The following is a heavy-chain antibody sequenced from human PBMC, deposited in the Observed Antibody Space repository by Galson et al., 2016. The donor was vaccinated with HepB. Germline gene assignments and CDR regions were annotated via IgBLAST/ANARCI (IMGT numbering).Heavy chain of an antibody. D-gene: IGHD4-23*01. V-gene: IGHV3-21*01. CDR2: INSMRNYT. Sequence: SLRLSCAASGFPFSSYSMNWVRQAPGKGLEWVSSINSMRNYTYDADSVKGRFTISRDNAKKSLYLQMNSLRAEDTAVYYCARSTAVDYYLDYWGQGILVTVSS. J-gene: IGHJ4*02. CDR3: ARSTAVDYYLDY. CDR1: GFPFSSYS.